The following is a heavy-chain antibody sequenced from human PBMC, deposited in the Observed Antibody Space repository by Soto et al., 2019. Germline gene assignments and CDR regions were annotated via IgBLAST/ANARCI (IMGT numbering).Heavy chain of an antibody. V-gene: IGHV1-2*04. Sequence: ASVNLSCKASGYTFTGYYMHWLRQAPGQGLEWMGWINPNSGGTNYAQKFQGWVTMTRDTSISTAYMELSRLRSDDTAVYYCARGRGIALGGWFDPWGQGTLVTVSS. CDR2: INPNSGGT. CDR3: ARGRGIALGGWFDP. J-gene: IGHJ5*02. D-gene: IGHD6-19*01. CDR1: GYTFTGYY.